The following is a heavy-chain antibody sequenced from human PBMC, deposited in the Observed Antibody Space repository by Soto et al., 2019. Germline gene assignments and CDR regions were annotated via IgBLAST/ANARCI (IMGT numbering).Heavy chain of an antibody. D-gene: IGHD2-15*01. J-gene: IGHJ3*02. CDR1: GGSISSYY. CDR3: ARGESYCSGGSCYRGAFDI. CDR2: IYYSGST. V-gene: IGHV4-59*01. Sequence: SDTLSLTCTVSGGSISSYYWSWIRQPPGKGLEWIGYIYYSGSTNYNPSLKSRVTISVDTSKNQFSLKLSSVTAADTAVYYCARGESYCSGGSCYRGAFDIWGQGTMVTVSS.